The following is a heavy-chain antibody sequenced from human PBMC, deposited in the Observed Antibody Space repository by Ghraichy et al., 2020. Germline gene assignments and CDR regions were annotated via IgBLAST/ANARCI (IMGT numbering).Heavy chain of an antibody. CDR2: ISSSSSYI. V-gene: IGHV3-21*01. CDR1: GFTFSSYS. Sequence: GGSLRLSCAASGFTFSSYSMNWVRQAPGKGLEWVSSISSSSSYIYYADSVKGRFTISRDNAKNSLYLQMNSLRAEDTAVYYCARVPGGYGGNDAFDIWGQGTMVTVSS. D-gene: IGHD4-23*01. J-gene: IGHJ3*02. CDR3: ARVPGGYGGNDAFDI.